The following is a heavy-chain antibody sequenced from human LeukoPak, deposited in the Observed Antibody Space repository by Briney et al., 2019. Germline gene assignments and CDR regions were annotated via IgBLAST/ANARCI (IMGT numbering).Heavy chain of an antibody. D-gene: IGHD2-2*02. Sequence: SQTLFLTCTVSGGSISSGDYYWSWIRQPPGKGLEWIGYISYSGSTYYNPSLKSRVTISVDTSKNQFSLKLSSVTAADTAVYYCARRVVSAAIQGPDYWGQGTLVTVSS. J-gene: IGHJ4*02. CDR3: ARRVVSAAIQGPDY. CDR2: ISYSGST. CDR1: GGSISSGDYY. V-gene: IGHV4-30-4*08.